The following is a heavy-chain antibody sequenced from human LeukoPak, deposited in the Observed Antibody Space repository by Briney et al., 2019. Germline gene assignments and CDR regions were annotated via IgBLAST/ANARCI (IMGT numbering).Heavy chain of an antibody. CDR3: ARESGSYLWRSWLNP. CDR1: GGSISSYY. J-gene: IGHJ5*02. Sequence: TSETLSLTCTVSGGSISSYYWSWLRQPPGKGLEWIGNIYNSGNTNYNPSLKSRVTISVDTSKNQFSLKLNSVTAADTAVYYCARESGSYLWRSWLNPWGQGTLVTVSS. D-gene: IGHD3-16*01. V-gene: IGHV4-59*01. CDR2: IYNSGNT.